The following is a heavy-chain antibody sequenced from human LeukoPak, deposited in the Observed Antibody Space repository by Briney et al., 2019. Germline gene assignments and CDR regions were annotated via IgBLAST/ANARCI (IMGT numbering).Heavy chain of an antibody. J-gene: IGHJ4*02. CDR2: IIPIFGTA. V-gene: IGHV1-69*13. D-gene: IGHD5-24*01. Sequence: ASVKVSCKASGGTFSSYAISWVRQAPGQGLEWMGGIIPIFGTANYAQKFQGRVTITADESTSTAYMELSSLRTEDTALYYCAKGIRRDGYIGLDYWGQGTLVTVSS. CDR1: GGTFSSYA. CDR3: AKGIRRDGYIGLDY.